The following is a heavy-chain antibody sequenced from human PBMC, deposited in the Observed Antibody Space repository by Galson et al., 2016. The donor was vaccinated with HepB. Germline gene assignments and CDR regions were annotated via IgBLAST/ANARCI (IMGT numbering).Heavy chain of an antibody. D-gene: IGHD2-15*01. V-gene: IGHV1-18*01. CDR1: GYTFTSYG. CDR3: VRDRHCSGGSCYSAYYHYYGVDG. J-gene: IGHJ6*02. CDR2: ISPYNGRT. Sequence: SVKVSCKASGYTFTSYGINWVRQAPGQGLQWMGWISPYNGRTNYAQNFQDRVTMTTDTSASTAYMDLRRLRSDDTAVYYCVRDRHCSGGSCYSAYYHYYGVDGWGQGTTVTVSS.